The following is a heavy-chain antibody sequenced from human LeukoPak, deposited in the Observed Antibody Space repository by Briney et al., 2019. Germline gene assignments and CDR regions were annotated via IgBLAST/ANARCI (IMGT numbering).Heavy chain of an antibody. CDR3: AIVEYYDSSGSCDFQH. J-gene: IGHJ1*01. V-gene: IGHV3-53*01. CDR1: GFTVSSNY. Sequence: GGSLRLSCAASGFTVSSNYMSWVRQAPGKGLELVSVLYCADSTYSAGSVKGRFTIPRDNSKNTLYLQMNSLRAEDTAVYYCAIVEYYDSSGSCDFQHWGQGTLLTVSS. D-gene: IGHD3-22*01. CDR2: LYCADST.